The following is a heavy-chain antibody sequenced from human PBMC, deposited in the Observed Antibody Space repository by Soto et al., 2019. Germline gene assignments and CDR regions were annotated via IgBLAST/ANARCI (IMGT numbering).Heavy chain of an antibody. Sequence: EVQLLESGGGLVQPGGSLRLSCGVSGFTFNDFEMNWVRQAPGKGLEWLAYIDGSGATKKYADSVRGRFTISRDNANHSLFLQMSSLSAADTAMYYCARGFGRFNYWGQGTLVSVSS. J-gene: IGHJ4*02. CDR1: GFTFNDFE. CDR2: IDGSGATK. CDR3: ARGFGRFNY. D-gene: IGHD3-10*01. V-gene: IGHV3-48*03.